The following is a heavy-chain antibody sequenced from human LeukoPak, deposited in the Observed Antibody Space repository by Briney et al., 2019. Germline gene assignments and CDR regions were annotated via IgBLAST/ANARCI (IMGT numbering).Heavy chain of an antibody. D-gene: IGHD3-22*01. CDR3: ARGNALYYDSSGTTRKVEYYFDY. Sequence: PSQTLSLTCTVSGGSISSGDYYWSWIRQPPGKGLEWIGEINHSGSTNYNPSLKSRVTISVDTSKNQFSLKLSSVTAADTAVYYCARGNALYYDSSGTTRKVEYYFDYWGQGTLVTVSS. V-gene: IGHV4-30-4*01. CDR2: INHSGST. CDR1: GGSISSGDYY. J-gene: IGHJ4*02.